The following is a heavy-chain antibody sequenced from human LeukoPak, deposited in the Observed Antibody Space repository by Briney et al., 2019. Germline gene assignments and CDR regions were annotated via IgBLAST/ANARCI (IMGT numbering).Heavy chain of an antibody. CDR1: GFTFSSYA. V-gene: IGHV3-23*01. CDR2: ISGSGGST. CDR3: AKDFRRSGEVVVVPAASDY. D-gene: IGHD2-2*01. Sequence: GGSLRLSSAASGFTFSSYAMSWVCQAPGKGLEWVSAISGSGGSTYYADSEKGRFTTSRDNSKNTLYLQMNRLEAKDTSVYYCAKDFRRSGEVVVVPAASDYWGQGTLVTVSS. J-gene: IGHJ4*02.